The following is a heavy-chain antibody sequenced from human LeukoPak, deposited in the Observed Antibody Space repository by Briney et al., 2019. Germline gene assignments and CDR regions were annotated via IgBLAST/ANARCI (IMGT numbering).Heavy chain of an antibody. J-gene: IGHJ5*02. CDR1: GYTFTSYG. V-gene: IGHV1-18*01. D-gene: IGHD5-18*01. Sequence: ASVKVFCKASGYTFTSYGISWVRQAPGQGLEWMGWISAYNGNTNYAQKLQGRVTMTTDTSTSTAYMELRSLRSDDTAVYYCARDTAMELGPGWFDPWGQGTLVTVSS. CDR3: ARDTAMELGPGWFDP. CDR2: ISAYNGNT.